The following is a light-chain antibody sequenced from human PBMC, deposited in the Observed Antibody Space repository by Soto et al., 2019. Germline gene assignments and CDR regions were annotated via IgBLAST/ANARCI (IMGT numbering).Light chain of an antibody. CDR1: QSISTW. CDR2: DGS. J-gene: IGKJ1*01. Sequence: DIQMTQSPSTLSAPVVDRATITCLASQSISTWLSWYQQKPGKAPKVLIFDGSSLQSGVPSRFSGSGSGTEFTLTISSLQPDDFATYYCQQYSSFSSFGQGTKVDIK. V-gene: IGKV1-5*01. CDR3: QQYSSFSS.